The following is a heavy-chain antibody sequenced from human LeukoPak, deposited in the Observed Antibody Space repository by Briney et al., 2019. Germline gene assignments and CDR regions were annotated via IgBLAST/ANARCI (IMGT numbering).Heavy chain of an antibody. CDR1: GYTFTSYG. CDR2: ISTYNGNT. J-gene: IGHJ4*02. CDR3: ARSSLAVAGSVFDY. D-gene: IGHD6-19*01. V-gene: IGHV1-18*01. Sequence: GASVKVSCKASGYTFTSYGISWVRQAPGQGLEWMGWISTYNGNTHYAQKLQGRVTMTTDTSTSTAYMELRSLRSDDTAVYYCARSSLAVAGSVFDYWGPGTLVTVSS.